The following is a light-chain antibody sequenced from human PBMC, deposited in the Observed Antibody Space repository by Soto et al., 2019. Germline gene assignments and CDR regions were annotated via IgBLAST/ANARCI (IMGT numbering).Light chain of an antibody. V-gene: IGKV1-9*01. Sequence: PLTQYPSSLSAPAGESGDIICRASQGINSDLAWYQQKPGKTPKLLISAAFSLEGGVPTRFSGSGSGADFTLTISSLQPEDSGTYYCQQQYDYPITFGPGTKVDIK. J-gene: IGKJ3*01. CDR3: QQQYDYPIT. CDR2: AAF. CDR1: QGINSD.